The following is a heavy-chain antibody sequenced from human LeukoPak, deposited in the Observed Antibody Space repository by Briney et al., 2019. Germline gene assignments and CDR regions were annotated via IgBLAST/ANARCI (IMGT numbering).Heavy chain of an antibody. Sequence: SQTLSLTCAISGDSVSSNSAAWNWIRQSPSRGLEWLGRTYYRSKWYNDYAVSEKSRITINPDTSKNQFSLQLNSVTPEDTAVYYCARAIYDFWSGYYGNYFDYWGQGTLVTVSS. CDR1: GDSVSSNSAA. J-gene: IGHJ4*02. D-gene: IGHD3-3*01. CDR2: TYYRSKWYN. CDR3: ARAIYDFWSGYYGNYFDY. V-gene: IGHV6-1*01.